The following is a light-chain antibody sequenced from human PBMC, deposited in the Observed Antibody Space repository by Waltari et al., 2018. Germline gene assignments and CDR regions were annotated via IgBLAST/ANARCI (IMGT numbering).Light chain of an antibody. Sequence: SYELTQPPSVSVSPGQTASISCSGDQLRNLHVSWYQQKPGQSPVLVISLDNRRPSGCPERFSGSNSGNTATLTISGTQAMDEADYYCQAWDRTSVVFGGGTKLTVL. CDR2: LDN. V-gene: IGLV3-1*01. J-gene: IGLJ2*01. CDR1: QLRNLH. CDR3: QAWDRTSVV.